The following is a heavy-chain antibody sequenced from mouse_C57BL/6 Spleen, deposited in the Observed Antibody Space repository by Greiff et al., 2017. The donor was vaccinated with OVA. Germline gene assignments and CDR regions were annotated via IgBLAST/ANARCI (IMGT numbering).Heavy chain of an antibody. V-gene: IGHV1-26*01. CDR2: IHPNNGGT. J-gene: IGHJ2*01. Sequence: VQLQQSGPELVKPGASVKISCKASGYTFTDYYMNWVKQSHGKSLEWIGDIHPNNGGTSYNQKFKGKATLTVDKSSSTAYMELRSLTSEDSAVYYCARRRGFFDYWGQGTTLTVSS. CDR3: ARRRGFFDY. CDR1: GYTFTDYY.